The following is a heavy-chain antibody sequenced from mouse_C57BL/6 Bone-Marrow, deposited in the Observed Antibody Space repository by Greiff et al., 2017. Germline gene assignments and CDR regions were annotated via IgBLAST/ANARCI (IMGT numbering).Heavy chain of an antibody. CDR1: GYTFTSYW. CDR2: IHPGSGST. V-gene: IGHV1-64*01. J-gene: IGHJ1*03. D-gene: IGHD1-1*01. CDR3: DIAIYDYGSSFGD. Sequence: QVQLQQPGAELVKPGASVKMSCKASGYTFTSYWMNWVKQRPGQGLEWIGLIHPGSGSTNYNEKFKSKATLTVDKSSSTAYMQLSSLTSEDTAFYDWDIAIYDYGSSFGDWGKGTTVTVAS.